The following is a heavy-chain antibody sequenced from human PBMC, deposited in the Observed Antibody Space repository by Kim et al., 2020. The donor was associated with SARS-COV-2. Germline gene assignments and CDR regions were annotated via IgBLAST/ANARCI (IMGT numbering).Heavy chain of an antibody. J-gene: IGHJ6*02. V-gene: IGHV3-30-3*01. CDR3: ARERGGSYYYGMDV. D-gene: IGHD1-26*01. CDR2: ISYDGSNK. CDR1: GFTFSSYA. Sequence: GGSLRLSCAASGFTFSSYAMHWVRQAPGKGLEWVAVISYDGSNKYYADSVKGRFTISRDNSKNTLYLQMNSLRAEDTAVYYCARERGGSYYYGMDVWGQGTTVTVSS.